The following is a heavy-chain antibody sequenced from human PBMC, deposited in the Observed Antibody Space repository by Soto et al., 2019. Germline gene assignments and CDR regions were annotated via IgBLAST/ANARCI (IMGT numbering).Heavy chain of an antibody. Sequence: SETLSLTCTVSGDSISTSYWSWIRQPPGKGLEWIGYIHYSGSTNYNPSLKSQVIISVDTSKNQFSLKLSSVTAADTAVYFCARVRSNLFDYWGRGTLVTVSS. V-gene: IGHV4-59*01. CDR2: IHYSGST. CDR3: ARVRSNLFDY. CDR1: GDSISTSY. J-gene: IGHJ4*02. D-gene: IGHD3-3*01.